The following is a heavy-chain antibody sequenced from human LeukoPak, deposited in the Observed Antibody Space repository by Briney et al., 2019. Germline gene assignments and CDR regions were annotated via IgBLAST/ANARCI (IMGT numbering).Heavy chain of an antibody. D-gene: IGHD3-10*01. CDR1: GYTFTGYG. Sequence: ASVKVSCKASGYTFTGYGISWVRQAPGQGLEWMGWISAYNGNTNYAQKLQGRVTMTTDTSTSTAYMELRSLRSDDTAVYYCARAPPIMARGVIIPYYYYYYGMDVWGQGTTVTVSS. J-gene: IGHJ6*02. CDR3: ARAPPIMARGVIIPYYYYYYGMDV. CDR2: ISAYNGNT. V-gene: IGHV1-18*01.